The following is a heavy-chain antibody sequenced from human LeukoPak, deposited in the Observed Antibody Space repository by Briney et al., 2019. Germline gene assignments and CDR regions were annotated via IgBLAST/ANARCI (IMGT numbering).Heavy chain of an antibody. J-gene: IGHJ4*02. CDR1: GYTFTSYG. Sequence: ASVKVSCMASGYTFTSYGISWVRQAPGQGLEWMGWISAYSGNTNYAQKLQGRVTMTTDTSTSTAYMELRSLRSDDTAVYYCARLAYGANYIDYWGQGTLVTVSS. V-gene: IGHV1-18*01. CDR2: ISAYSGNT. D-gene: IGHD4-17*01. CDR3: ARLAYGANYIDY.